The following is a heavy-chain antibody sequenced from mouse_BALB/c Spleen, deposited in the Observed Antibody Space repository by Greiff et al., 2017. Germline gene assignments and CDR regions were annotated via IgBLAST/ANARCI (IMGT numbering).Heavy chain of an antibody. CDR2: ISSGGST. CDR1: GFTFSSYA. J-gene: IGHJ3*01. CDR3: ARNGNYVDWFAY. Sequence: EVQLQESGGGLVKPGGSLKLSCAASGFTFSSYAMSWVRQTPEKRLEWVASISSGGSTYYPDSVKGRFTISRDNARNILYLQMSSLRSEDTAMYYCARNGNYVDWFAYWGQGTLVTVSA. D-gene: IGHD2-1*01. V-gene: IGHV5-6-5*01.